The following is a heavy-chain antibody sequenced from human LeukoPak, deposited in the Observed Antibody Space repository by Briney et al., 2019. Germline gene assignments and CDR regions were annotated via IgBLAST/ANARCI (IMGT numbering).Heavy chain of an antibody. Sequence: SETLSLTCAVSGGSFSGYYLSWIRQPPGKGLEWIGEINHSGSTTYNPSLKSLVTISVDTSKYRFSLKLSSVTAADTAVYYCARGRFAPAPVYWGQGTLVTVSS. J-gene: IGHJ4*02. CDR2: INHSGST. CDR3: ARGRFAPAPVY. CDR1: GGSFSGYY. D-gene: IGHD3-10*01. V-gene: IGHV4-34*01.